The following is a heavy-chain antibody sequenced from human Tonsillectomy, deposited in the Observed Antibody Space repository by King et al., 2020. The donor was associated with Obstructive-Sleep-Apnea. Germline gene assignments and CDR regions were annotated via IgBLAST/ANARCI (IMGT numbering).Heavy chain of an antibody. J-gene: IGHJ4*02. CDR3: ARYYYDSSGYYRYYFDY. V-gene: IGHV4-59*01. Sequence: VPLQESGPGLVKPSETLSLTCTVSGGSISSYYWSWIRQPPGKGLEWIGYIYYSGSTNYNPSLKSRVTISVDTSKNQFSLKLSSVTAADTAVYYCARYYYDSSGYYRYYFDYWGQGTLVTVSS. D-gene: IGHD3-22*01. CDR1: GGSISSYY. CDR2: IYYSGST.